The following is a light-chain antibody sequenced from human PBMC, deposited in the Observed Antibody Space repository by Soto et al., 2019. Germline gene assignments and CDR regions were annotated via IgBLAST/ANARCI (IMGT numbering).Light chain of an antibody. Sequence: IQLTQSPSSLSASVGDRVTITCRASQDISDDVGWYQQTPGKAPKLLISGASRLQSGVPSRFSGSGSGAAFTLTITSLRPEDSATYYCLQNHNYPRTFGQGTKVDIK. CDR2: GAS. J-gene: IGKJ1*01. V-gene: IGKV1-6*01. CDR3: LQNHNYPRT. CDR1: QDISDD.